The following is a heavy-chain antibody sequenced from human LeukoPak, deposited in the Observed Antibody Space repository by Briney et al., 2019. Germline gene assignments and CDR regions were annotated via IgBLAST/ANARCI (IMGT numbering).Heavy chain of an antibody. CDR3: ARITRGYCSSTSCYAFDP. D-gene: IGHD2-2*01. CDR2: INPNSGGT. Sequence: ASVKVSCKASGYTFTDYYMHWVRQAPGQGLEWMGRINPNSGGTNYAQKFQGRVTMTRDTSISTAYMELSRLRSDDTAVYYCARITRGYCSSTSCYAFDPWGQGTLVTVSS. CDR1: GYTFTDYY. J-gene: IGHJ5*02. V-gene: IGHV1-2*02.